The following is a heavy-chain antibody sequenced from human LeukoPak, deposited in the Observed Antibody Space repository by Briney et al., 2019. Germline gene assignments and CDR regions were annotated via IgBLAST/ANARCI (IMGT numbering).Heavy chain of an antibody. CDR1: GGSFSGYY. CDR3: ASMVRGAY. CDR2: INHSGST. Sequence: SETLSLTCAGYGGSFSGYYWSWIRQPAGKGLDGIGEINHSGSTNYNPSLKSRVTISVDTSKNQFSLKLSSVNAADTAVYYCASMVRGAYWGQGTLVTVSS. D-gene: IGHD3-10*01. J-gene: IGHJ4*02. V-gene: IGHV4-34*01.